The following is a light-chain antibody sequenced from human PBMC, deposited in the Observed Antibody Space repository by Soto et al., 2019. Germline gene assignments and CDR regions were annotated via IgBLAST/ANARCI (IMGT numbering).Light chain of an antibody. CDR1: SSNIGTTT. CDR3: SSWYDSLNGVV. V-gene: IGLV1-44*01. Sequence: QSVLTQPPSASGAPGQRVTISCSGSSSNIGTTTVNWYQHVPGTAPKLLIYNINQRPSGVPDRFSGSRSGTSASLAISWLQSEDEADYYCSSWYDSLNGVVFGRGTKLTVL. CDR2: NIN. J-gene: IGLJ2*01.